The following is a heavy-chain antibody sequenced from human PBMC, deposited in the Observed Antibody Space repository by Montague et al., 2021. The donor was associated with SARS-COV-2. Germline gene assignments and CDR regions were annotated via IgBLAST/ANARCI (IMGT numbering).Heavy chain of an antibody. CDR1: GDSVSSSSVA. CDR3: ARGNWEKVTGTSSDYLYYFDR. V-gene: IGHV6-1*01. Sequence: CAISGDSVSSSSVAWYWIRQSPSRGLEWLGRTYYRSRWYDDYAASVKGRITMNPDTAKNHFSLQLNSVTHEDTAVYYCARGNWEKVTGTSSDYLYYFDRWGQGTLVTVSS. D-gene: IGHD1-7*01. CDR2: TYYRSRWYD. J-gene: IGHJ4*02.